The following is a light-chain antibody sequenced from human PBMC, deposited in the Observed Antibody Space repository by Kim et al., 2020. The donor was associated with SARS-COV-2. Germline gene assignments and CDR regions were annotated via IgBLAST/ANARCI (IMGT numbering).Light chain of an antibody. CDR3: QQSYTLPRT. CDR1: QSINSY. J-gene: IGKJ1*01. V-gene: IGKV1-39*01. Sequence: DIQMTQSPPSLSASVGERVTITCRASQSINSYLNWYQQKPGKAPTILIYAAYGLQSGVPSRFSGGGSGTDFTLTISNLQPEDFATYFCQQSYTLPRTFGQGTKVDIK. CDR2: AAY.